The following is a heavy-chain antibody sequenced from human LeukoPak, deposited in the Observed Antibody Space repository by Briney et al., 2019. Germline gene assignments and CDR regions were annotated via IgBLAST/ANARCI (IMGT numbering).Heavy chain of an antibody. CDR1: GGSISSGVYY. Sequence: TLSLTCTVSGGSISSGVYYWSWIRQHPGKGLEWIGYIYYSGSTYYSPSLKSRLTMSVDTSKNQFSLKLSSVTAADTAVYYCAGDLGGGSFDFWGQGTLVTVSS. D-gene: IGHD2-15*01. CDR2: IYYSGST. CDR3: AGDLGGGSFDF. V-gene: IGHV4-31*03. J-gene: IGHJ4*02.